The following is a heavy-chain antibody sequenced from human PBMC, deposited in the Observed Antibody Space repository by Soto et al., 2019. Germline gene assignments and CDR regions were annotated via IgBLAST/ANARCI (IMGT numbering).Heavy chain of an antibody. CDR1: GYSLTSYW. CDR3: ARPVRYMGSYSSYYYYYYGMNV. D-gene: IGHD1-26*01. CDR2: IYPGDSDT. Sequence: RESLKISCKGSGYSLTSYWIGWVRQMPEKGLEWMGIIYPGDSDTRYSPSFQGQVTISADKSISTAYRQWRSRKAGDTARYYCARPVRYMGSYSSYYYYYYGMNVWGQGTRVTVSS. V-gene: IGHV5-51*01. J-gene: IGHJ6*02.